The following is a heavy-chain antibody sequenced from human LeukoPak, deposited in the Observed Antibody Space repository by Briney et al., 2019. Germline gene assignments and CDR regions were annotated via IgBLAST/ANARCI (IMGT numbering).Heavy chain of an antibody. D-gene: IGHD2-21*02. CDR3: ARDPALTFNWFDP. CDR2: IYNSGTT. CDR1: GYSISSGHY. J-gene: IGHJ5*02. V-gene: IGHV4-38-2*02. Sequence: KPSETLSLTCGVSGYSISSGHYWAWIRPPPGKGLEWTASIYNSGTTYSNPSLQSRISLSVDTSKNQFSLNVSSVTAADTAVYYCARDPALTFNWFDPWGQGTLVTVSS.